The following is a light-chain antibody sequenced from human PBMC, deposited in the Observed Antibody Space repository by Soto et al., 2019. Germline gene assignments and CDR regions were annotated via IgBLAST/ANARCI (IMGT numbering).Light chain of an antibody. CDR3: SSYTSRSTLV. V-gene: IGLV2-14*01. CDR2: EVS. CDR1: SSDVGGYNY. Sequence: QSVLTQPASVSGSPGQSITISCTGTSSDVGGYNYVSWYQQHPGKAPKLMIYEVSNRPSGVSNRFSGSKSGNTASLTISGLPAEDEADYYCSSYTSRSTLVLGTGTKVTV. J-gene: IGLJ1*01.